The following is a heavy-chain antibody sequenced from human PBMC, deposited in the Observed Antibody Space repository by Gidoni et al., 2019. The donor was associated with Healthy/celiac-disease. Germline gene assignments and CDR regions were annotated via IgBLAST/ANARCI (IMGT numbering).Heavy chain of an antibody. CDR3: ARSQDIVATIYDYYYGMDV. D-gene: IGHD5-12*01. CDR1: GGTYSRHA. J-gene: IGHJ6*02. V-gene: IGHV1-69*01. Sequence: QVQLVQSGDEAKKPGSSVKVSCKSSGGTYSRHAISGVRQAPGQGLEWKGGIIPIFGTANYAQKFQGRVTITADESTSTAYMELSSLRSEDTAVYYCARSQDIVATIYDYYYGMDVWGQGTTVTVSS. CDR2: IIPIFGTA.